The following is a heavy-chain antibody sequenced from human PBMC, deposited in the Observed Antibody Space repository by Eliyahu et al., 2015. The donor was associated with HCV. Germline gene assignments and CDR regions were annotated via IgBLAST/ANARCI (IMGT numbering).Heavy chain of an antibody. D-gene: IGHD3-3*01. CDR2: ISGRGGST. CDR1: GFTFSXXA. J-gene: IGHJ4*02. V-gene: IGHV3-23*04. Sequence: VLLVESGGGVVQPGGSLRLSCHASGFTFSXXAXAWVRQAPGKGLEWVSAISGRGGSTYYADSVRGRFTISRDNSEDTVYLQINSLRAEDTAVYFCAKGDGVRSLEWLLRVYWGQGTLVTVSS. CDR3: AKGDGVRSLEWLLRVY.